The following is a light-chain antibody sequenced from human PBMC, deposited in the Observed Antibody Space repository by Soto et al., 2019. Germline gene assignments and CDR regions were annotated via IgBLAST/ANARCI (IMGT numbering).Light chain of an antibody. V-gene: IGLV2-14*03. J-gene: IGLJ1*01. CDR3: SSYTNSVTLGCV. Sequence: APPDSVSGSPVRSIIISCLGTRSEVCGYIYVSGDQHCAGQSPKLRIYDVSKRLSGVSNRFSGSKSGNTASLTISGLQAEDEADYYCSSYTNSVTLGCVFGTGTMVTVL. CDR1: RSEVCGYIY. CDR2: DVS.